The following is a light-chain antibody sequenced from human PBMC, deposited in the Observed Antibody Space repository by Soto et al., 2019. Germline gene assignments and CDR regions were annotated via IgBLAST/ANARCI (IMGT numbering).Light chain of an antibody. V-gene: IGKV3-15*01. CDR1: QSVSSN. J-gene: IGKJ3*01. CDR2: GAS. CDR3: QQYNNWPRGFT. Sequence: EIVMTQSPAALCVCPWERATLSGRASQSVSSNLAWYQQKPGQAPRLLIYGASTRATGIPARFSGSGSGTEFTLTISSLQSEDFAVYYCQQYNNWPRGFTFGPGTKVDIK.